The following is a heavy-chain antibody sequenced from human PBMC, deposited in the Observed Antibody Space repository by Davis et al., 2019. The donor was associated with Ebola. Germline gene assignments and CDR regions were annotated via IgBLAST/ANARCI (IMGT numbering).Heavy chain of an antibody. CDR1: GYTFTSYY. D-gene: IGHD2-2*01. Sequence: ASVKVSCKASGYTFTSYYMHWVRQAPGQGLEWMGIINPSGGSTSYAQKFQGRVTMTRDTSTSTVYMELSSLRSEDTAVYYCARASPTTYCSSTSCYGEPGYYYGMDVWGQGTTVTVSS. V-gene: IGHV1-46*01. J-gene: IGHJ6*02. CDR3: ARASPTTYCSSTSCYGEPGYYYGMDV. CDR2: INPSGGST.